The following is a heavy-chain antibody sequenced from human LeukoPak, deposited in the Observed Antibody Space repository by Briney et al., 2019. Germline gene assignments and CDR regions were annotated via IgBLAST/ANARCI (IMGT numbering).Heavy chain of an antibody. Sequence: SETLSLTCAVSGGSISSGGYSWSWIRQPPGKGLEWIGYIYHSGSTYYDPSLKSRVTISVDRSKNQFSLKLSSVTAAGTAVYYCARVVGYYYGMDVWGQGTTVTVSS. V-gene: IGHV4-30-2*01. CDR3: ARVVGYYYGMDV. CDR2: IYHSGST. J-gene: IGHJ6*02. CDR1: GGSISSGGYS.